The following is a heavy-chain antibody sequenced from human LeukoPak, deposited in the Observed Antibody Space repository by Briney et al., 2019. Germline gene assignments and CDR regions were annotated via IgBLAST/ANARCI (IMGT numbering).Heavy chain of an antibody. V-gene: IGHV3-9*01. Sequence: PGGSLRLSCAASGFTFDDYAMHWVRQAPGKGLEWVSGISWNSGSIGYADSVKGRFTISRDNAKNSLYLQMNSLRAEDTALYCCAKDNRNDAFDIWGQGTMVTVSS. CDR3: AKDNRNDAFDI. CDR1: GFTFDDYA. J-gene: IGHJ3*02. CDR2: ISWNSGSI.